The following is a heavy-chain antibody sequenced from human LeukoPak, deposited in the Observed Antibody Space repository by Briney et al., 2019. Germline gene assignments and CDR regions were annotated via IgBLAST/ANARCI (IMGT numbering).Heavy chain of an antibody. Sequence: GGSLRLSCAASGFTFSDHYMDWVRQAPGKGLEWVSAISGSGGSTYYADSVKGRFTISRDNSKNTLYLQMNSLRAEDTAVYYCAKGLYYFDYWGQGTLVTVSS. CDR3: AKGLYYFDY. CDR1: GFTFSDHY. D-gene: IGHD3-22*01. V-gene: IGHV3-23*01. CDR2: ISGSGGST. J-gene: IGHJ4*02.